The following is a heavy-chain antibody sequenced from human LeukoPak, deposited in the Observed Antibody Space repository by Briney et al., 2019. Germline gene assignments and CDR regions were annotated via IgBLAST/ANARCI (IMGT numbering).Heavy chain of an antibody. D-gene: IGHD3-9*01. J-gene: IGHJ4*02. CDR2: ISYDGSNK. V-gene: IGHV3-30-3*01. CDR3: ARDAPPYYDILTGLIGY. Sequence: GRSLRLSCAASGFTFSSYAMHWVSQAPGKGLEWVAVISYDGSNKYYADSVKGRFTISRDNSKNTLYLQMNSLRAEDTAVYYCARDAPPYYDILTGLIGYWGQGTLVTVSS. CDR1: GFTFSSYA.